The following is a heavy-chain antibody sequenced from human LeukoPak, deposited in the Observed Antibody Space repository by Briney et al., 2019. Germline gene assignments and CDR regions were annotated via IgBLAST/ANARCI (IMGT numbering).Heavy chain of an antibody. CDR1: GFTFSDSY. CDR3: ARGSARWFNP. V-gene: IGHV3-11*05. CDR2: ISSTSSHT. J-gene: IGHJ5*02. Sequence: GGSLRLSCAASGFTFSDSYMSWIRQAAGKGLEWVSYISSTSSHTNYADSVKGRFTISRDNAKKSLYLQMNSLRAEDTAVYYCARGSARWFNPWGQGTLVTVSS.